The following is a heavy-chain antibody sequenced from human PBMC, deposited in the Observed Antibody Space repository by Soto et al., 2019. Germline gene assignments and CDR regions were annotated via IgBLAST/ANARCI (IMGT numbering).Heavy chain of an antibody. V-gene: IGHV3-33*01. J-gene: IGHJ6*02. CDR3: ARDLYGGRYYDSSGYYPTEPYYYYGMDV. CDR2: IRYDGSNK. CDR1: GFTFSSYG. D-gene: IGHD3-22*01. Sequence: GGSLRLSCAASGFTFSSYGMHWVRQAPGKGLEWVAVIRYDGSNKYYADSVKGRFTISRDNSKNTLYLQMNSLRAEDTAVYYCARDLYGGRYYDSSGYYPTEPYYYYGMDVWGQGTTVTVSS.